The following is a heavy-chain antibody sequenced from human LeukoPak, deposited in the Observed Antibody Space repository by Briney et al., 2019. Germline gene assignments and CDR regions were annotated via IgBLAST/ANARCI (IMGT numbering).Heavy chain of an antibody. Sequence: GGSLRLSCAASGFTFSSYSMNWVRQAPGKGLEWVSVIYSGGSTYYADSVKGRFTISRDNSKNTLYLQMNSLRAEDTAVYYCASPAGSLDYWGQGALVTVSS. CDR1: GFTFSSYS. CDR2: IYSGGST. J-gene: IGHJ4*02. D-gene: IGHD6-19*01. CDR3: ASPAGSLDY. V-gene: IGHV3-66*01.